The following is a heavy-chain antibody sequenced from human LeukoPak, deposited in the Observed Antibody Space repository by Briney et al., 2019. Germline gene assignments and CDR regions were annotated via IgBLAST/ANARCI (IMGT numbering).Heavy chain of an antibody. Sequence: PSETLSLTCTVSGYSISSGYYWGWIRQPPGKGLEWIGRIYTSGSTNYNPSLKSRVTISVDTSKNQFSLKLSSVTAADTAVYYCARVEIAVAGTSAFDIWGQGTMVTVSS. CDR3: ARVEIAVAGTSAFDI. J-gene: IGHJ3*02. CDR2: IYTSGST. CDR1: GYSISSGYY. V-gene: IGHV4-38-2*02. D-gene: IGHD6-19*01.